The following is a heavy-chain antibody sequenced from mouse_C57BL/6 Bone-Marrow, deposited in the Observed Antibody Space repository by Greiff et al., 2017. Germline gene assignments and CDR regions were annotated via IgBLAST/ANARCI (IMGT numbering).Heavy chain of an antibody. J-gene: IGHJ4*01. Sequence: QVQLQQPGAELVKPGASVKMSCKASGYTFTSYWITWVKQRPGQGLEWIGDIYPGSGSTNYNEKFKSKATLTVDTSSSTAYMQLSSLTSEDSAVYYCARIYDGYYDYYAMDYWGQGTSVTVSS. V-gene: IGHV1-55*01. CDR2: IYPGSGST. CDR1: GYTFTSYW. CDR3: ARIYDGYYDYYAMDY. D-gene: IGHD2-3*01.